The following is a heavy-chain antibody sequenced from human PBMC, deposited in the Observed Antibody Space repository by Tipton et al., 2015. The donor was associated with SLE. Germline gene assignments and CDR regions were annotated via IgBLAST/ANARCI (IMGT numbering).Heavy chain of an antibody. V-gene: IGHV3-30*02. J-gene: IGHJ4*02. Sequence: GSLRLSCAASGFTFNLYGMHWVRQAPGKGLEWVAFIRYDGRHKHYADSVKGRFTISRDNSQSTLFLEMNSLRTDDTALFYCAKDMSFPGPSWHSSIDSWGQGTLVTVSS. CDR1: GFTFNLYG. CDR2: IRYDGRHK. CDR3: AKDMSFPGPSWHSSIDS. D-gene: IGHD6-19*01.